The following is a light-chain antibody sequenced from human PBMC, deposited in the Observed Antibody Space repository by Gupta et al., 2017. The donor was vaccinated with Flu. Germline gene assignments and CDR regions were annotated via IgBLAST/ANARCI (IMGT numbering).Light chain of an antibody. CDR2: ENN. V-gene: IGLV6-57*01. Sequence: GTISSTHASVSIGSNYVQWDHQRPDTSPIPLIYENNNSPSAVPDRFSGATDASSTSATPTIPGRKTEDEDDYDFQSYDSSNLVFGGGTKRTVL. J-gene: IGLJ3*02. CDR3: QSYDSSNLV. CDR1: SVSIGSNY.